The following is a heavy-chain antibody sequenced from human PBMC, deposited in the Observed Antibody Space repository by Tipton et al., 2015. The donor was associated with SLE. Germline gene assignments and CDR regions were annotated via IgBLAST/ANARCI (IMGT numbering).Heavy chain of an antibody. V-gene: IGHV4-38-2*01. J-gene: IGHJ6*02. CDR2: IYHSGST. CDR1: GYSISSGYY. Sequence: TLSLTCAVSGYSISSGYYWGWIRQPPGKGLEWIGSIYHSGSTYYNPSLKSRVTISVDTSKNQFSLKLSSVTAADTAVYYCARGAVNYDFWSGYHRPGGMDVWGQGTTVTVSS. D-gene: IGHD3-3*01. CDR3: ARGAVNYDFWSGYHRPGGMDV.